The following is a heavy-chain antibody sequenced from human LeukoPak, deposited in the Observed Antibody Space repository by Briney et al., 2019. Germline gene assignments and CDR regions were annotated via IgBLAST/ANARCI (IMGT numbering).Heavy chain of an antibody. CDR3: ARHLAVAGADAFDI. CDR1: GGSISSSSYY. Sequence: PSETLSLTCTVSGGSISSSSYYWGWIRQPPGKGLEWIGSIYYSGSTYYNPSLKSRVTTSVDTSKNQFSLKLSSVTAADTAVYYCARHLAVAGADAFDIWGQGTMVTVSS. CDR2: IYYSGST. D-gene: IGHD6-19*01. J-gene: IGHJ3*02. V-gene: IGHV4-39*01.